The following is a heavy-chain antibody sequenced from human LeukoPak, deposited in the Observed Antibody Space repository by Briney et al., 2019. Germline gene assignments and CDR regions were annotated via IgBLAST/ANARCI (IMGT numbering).Heavy chain of an antibody. Sequence: GGSLRLSCAASGFTFSNAWMSWVRQAPGKGVEGCGRIKSKTDGGTTDYAAPMKGRFTISRDDSKNPLYLQMHSLKPEDTAVYYCTTERSSYYGSGSYQDDYWGQGTLVTVSS. J-gene: IGHJ4*02. V-gene: IGHV3-15*01. CDR1: GFTFSNAW. D-gene: IGHD3-10*01. CDR2: IKSKTDGGTT. CDR3: TTERSSYYGSGSYQDDY.